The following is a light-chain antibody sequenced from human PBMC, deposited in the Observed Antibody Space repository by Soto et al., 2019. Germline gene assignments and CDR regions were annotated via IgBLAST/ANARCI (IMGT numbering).Light chain of an antibody. CDR3: SSYTSSDTPYV. J-gene: IGLJ1*01. Sequence: QSALPQPASGTGSPGQSITISCTGTSRDIGDYKYVSWYQQHPDKAPKLIIFVNRNRPSGISDRFSASTSGNTASLTISGLQAEDEADYYCSSYTSSDTPYVFGTGTKLTVL. V-gene: IGLV2-14*01. CDR2: VNR. CDR1: SRDIGDYKY.